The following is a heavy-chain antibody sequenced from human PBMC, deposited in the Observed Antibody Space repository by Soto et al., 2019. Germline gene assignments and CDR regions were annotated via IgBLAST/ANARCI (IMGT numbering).Heavy chain of an antibody. D-gene: IGHD4-17*01. CDR1: GYTFTSYT. CDR2: INAGNGKT. J-gene: IGHJ4*02. CDR3: ARWDYGDGNYFDY. V-gene: IGHV1-3*01. Sequence: ASVKVSCKASGYTFTSYTIHWVRQAPGQRPEWMGWINAGNGKTKYSPKFQDRVNITRDTSASTAYMELSSLRSEDTAVYYCARWDYGDGNYFDYWGQGTLVTVSS.